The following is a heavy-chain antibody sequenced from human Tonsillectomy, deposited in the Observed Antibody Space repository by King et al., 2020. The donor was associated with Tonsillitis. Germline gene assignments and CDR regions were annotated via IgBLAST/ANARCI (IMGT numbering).Heavy chain of an antibody. CDR2: ISSNSRYL. CDR1: GFIFSDFD. D-gene: IGHD3-16*01. J-gene: IGHJ3*02. V-gene: IGHV3-21*01. Sequence: VQLVESGGGLVKPGGSLRLSCATSGFIFSDFDMNWVRQAPGKGLERVSSISSNSRYLYFSESVKGRVGISRDKAMNSLYLQILSLRVEDTAVYYCAKDKGAAYYDSGRGAFDMWGQGTMVTVSS. CDR3: AKDKGAAYYDSGRGAFDM.